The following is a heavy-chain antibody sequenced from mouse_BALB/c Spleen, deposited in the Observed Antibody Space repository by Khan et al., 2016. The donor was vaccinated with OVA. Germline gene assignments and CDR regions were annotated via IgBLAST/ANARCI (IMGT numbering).Heavy chain of an antibody. V-gene: IGHV3-2*02. D-gene: IGHD2-3*01. CDR1: GYSITSDYA. J-gene: IGHJ4*01. Sequence: VQLKESGPGLVKPSQSLSLTCTVTGYSITSDYAWNWIRQFPGNKLEWMGYISYSGSTNYNPALTSRISITRDTSKNQFFLQLNSVTTEDTATYYCARDGSQYNYAMDYWGQGTSVTVSS. CDR2: ISYSGST. CDR3: ARDGSQYNYAMDY.